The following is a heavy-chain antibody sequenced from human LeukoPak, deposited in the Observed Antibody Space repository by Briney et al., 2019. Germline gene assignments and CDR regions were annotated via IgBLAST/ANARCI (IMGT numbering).Heavy chain of an antibody. V-gene: IGHV3-7*01. J-gene: IGHJ4*02. CDR1: GFTFSDYY. D-gene: IGHD6-19*01. Sequence: GGSLRLSCAASGFTFSDYYMSWIRQAPGKGLEWVANIKQDGSEKYYVDSVKGRFTISRDNAKNSLYLQMNSLRAEDTAVYYCARYTGYSSGWRFDYWGQGTLVTVSS. CDR2: IKQDGSEK. CDR3: ARYTGYSSGWRFDY.